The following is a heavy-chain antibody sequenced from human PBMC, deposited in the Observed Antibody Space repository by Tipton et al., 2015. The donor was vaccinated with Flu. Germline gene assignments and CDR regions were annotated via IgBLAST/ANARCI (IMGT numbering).Heavy chain of an antibody. D-gene: IGHD2-15*01. J-gene: IGHJ6*02. CDR3: ARTRPGSCYPGGPYGMDV. CDR2: IDWDGDK. Sequence: LVKPTQTLTLTCSFSGFSLTTSGMCVSWIRQPPGKALEWLARIDWDGDKDYSTSLQTRLTISKDTSKNQVVLTMTNMGPVDTATYYCARTRPGSCYPGGPYGMDVWGQGTTVTVSS. CDR1: GFSLTTSGMC. V-gene: IGHV2-70*11.